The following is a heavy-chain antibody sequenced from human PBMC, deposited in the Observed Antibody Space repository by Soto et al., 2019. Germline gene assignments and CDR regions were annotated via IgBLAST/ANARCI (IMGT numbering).Heavy chain of an antibody. CDR3: ARDDATYYYDSSGYYYGSGLYYYYGMDV. D-gene: IGHD3-22*01. V-gene: IGHV1-18*04. CDR1: GYTFTSYG. Sequence: GASVKVSCKASGYTFTSYGISWVRQAPGQGLEWMGWISAYNGNTNYAQKLQGRVTMTTDTSTSAAYMELRSLRSDDTAVYSCARDDATYYYDSSGYYYGSGLYYYYGMDVWGQGTTVTVSS. J-gene: IGHJ6*02. CDR2: ISAYNGNT.